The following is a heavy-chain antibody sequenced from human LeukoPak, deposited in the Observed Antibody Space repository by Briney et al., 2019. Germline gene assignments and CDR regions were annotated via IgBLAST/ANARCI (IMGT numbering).Heavy chain of an antibody. J-gene: IGHJ1*01. V-gene: IGHV3-21*01. CDR3: TGESAARAASVADD. Sequence: GGSLCLTCAGSGFTFSTMNRIRHRQAPGKGLEWVSSISSTSWSKYYADSVKGRFTISRDNAENSLYLPMNSLSDEDTAMYYCTGESAARAASVADDRGQRTQFTVSS. CDR1: GFTFSTMN. D-gene: IGHD6-6*01. CDR2: ISSTSWSK.